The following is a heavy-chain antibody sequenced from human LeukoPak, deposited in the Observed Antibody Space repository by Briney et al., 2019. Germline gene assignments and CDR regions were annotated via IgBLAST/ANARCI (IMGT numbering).Heavy chain of an antibody. CDR3: ARDRDSSGYGFDY. V-gene: IGHV3-21*01. D-gene: IGHD3-22*01. CDR1: GFSFSIYS. Sequence: PGGSLRLSCAASGFSFSIYSMNWVRQAPGKGLEWVSSVSSSSTSIYYADSLKGRFTISRDNAKNSLYLQMNSLRAEDTAVYYCARDRDSSGYGFDYWGQGTLVTVSS. J-gene: IGHJ4*02. CDR2: VSSSSTSI.